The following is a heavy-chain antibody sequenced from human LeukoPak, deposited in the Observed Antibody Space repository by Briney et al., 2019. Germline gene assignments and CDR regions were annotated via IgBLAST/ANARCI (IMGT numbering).Heavy chain of an antibody. CDR2: VSGSGSTT. J-gene: IGHJ4*02. D-gene: IGHD4-23*01. CDR3: AKSLDYGGNRARLDF. V-gene: IGHV3-23*01. CDR1: GFTFSTSG. Sequence: GGSLRLSCETSGFTFSTSGMHWVRQAPGKGLEWVSAVSGSGSTTYYARSVKGRFTVSKDNSKNTLYLQMNSLRVDDTAVYYCAKSLDYGGNRARLDFWGQGTLVTVSS.